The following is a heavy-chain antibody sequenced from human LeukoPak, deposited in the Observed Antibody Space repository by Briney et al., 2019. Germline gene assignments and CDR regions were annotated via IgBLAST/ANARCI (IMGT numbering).Heavy chain of an antibody. V-gene: IGHV3-7*01. CDR2: IKQDGSEK. CDR1: GFTFSSYW. D-gene: IGHD1-14*01. Sequence: PGGSLRLSCAASGFTFSSYWMSWVRQAPGKGLEWVANIKQDGSEKYYVDSVKGRFTISRDNAKNSLYLQMNSLRAEDTAVYYCARDPSGRYYYYYMDVWGKGTTVTVSS. CDR3: ARDPSGRYYYYYMDV. J-gene: IGHJ6*03.